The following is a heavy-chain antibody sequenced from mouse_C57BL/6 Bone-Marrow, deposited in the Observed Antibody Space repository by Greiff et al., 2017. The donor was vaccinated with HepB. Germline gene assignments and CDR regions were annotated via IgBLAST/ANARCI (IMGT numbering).Heavy chain of an antibody. J-gene: IGHJ4*01. CDR2: INYDGSST. D-gene: IGHD1-1*01. Sequence: EVQVVESEGGLVQPGSSMKLSCTASGFTFSDYYMAWVRQVPEKGLEWVANINYDGSSTYYLDSLKSRFIISRDNAKNILYLQMSSLKSEDTATYYCAREGYYYGSGVCAMDYWGQGTSVTVSS. CDR1: GFTFSDYY. CDR3: AREGYYYGSGVCAMDY. V-gene: IGHV5-16*01.